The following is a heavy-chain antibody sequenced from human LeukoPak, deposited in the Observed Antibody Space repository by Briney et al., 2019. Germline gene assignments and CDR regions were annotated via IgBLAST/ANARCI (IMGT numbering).Heavy chain of an antibody. CDR1: GFTVSSNY. CDR3: AGGFYGDSFAVDY. V-gene: IGHV3-53*01. J-gene: IGHJ4*02. Sequence: PGGSLRLSCAASGFTVSSNYMSWVRQAPGKGLEWVSVIYSGGSTYYADSVKGRFTISRDNSKNTLYLQMNSLRAEDTAVYYCAGGFYGDSFAVDYWGQGTLVTVSS. D-gene: IGHD4-17*01. CDR2: IYSGGST.